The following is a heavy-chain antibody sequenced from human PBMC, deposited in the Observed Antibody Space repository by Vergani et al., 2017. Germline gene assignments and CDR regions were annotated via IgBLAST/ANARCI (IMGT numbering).Heavy chain of an antibody. J-gene: IGHJ4*02. Sequence: QVQLVESGGGVVQRGGFLRLSCATSGFTLSNYDMQWIRQGPGKGLEFVAFIQFDGSNQYYADSVKGRFTLSRDFSKNTLYRQMNSLRTDDTATYDCANHFSGGGIDYWGQGTRVTVSS. CDR1: GFTLSNYD. CDR3: ANHFSGGGIDY. CDR2: IQFDGSNQ. V-gene: IGHV3-30*02. D-gene: IGHD2-15*01.